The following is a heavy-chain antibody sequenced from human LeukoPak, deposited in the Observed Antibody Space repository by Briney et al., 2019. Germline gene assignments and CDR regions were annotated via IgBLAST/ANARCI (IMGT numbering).Heavy chain of an antibody. J-gene: IGHJ2*01. V-gene: IGHV4-4*02. Sequence: SGTLSLTCAVSGGSISTNNWWSWVRQPPGKGLEWIGEIYHSGSTNYNPSLKSPVTISVDTSKNQFSLKLSSVTAADTAVYYCARHGTLLWFGELSRGWYFDLWGRGTLVTVSS. CDR2: IYHSGST. CDR1: GGSISTNNW. CDR3: ARHGTLLWFGELSRGWYFDL. D-gene: IGHD3-10*01.